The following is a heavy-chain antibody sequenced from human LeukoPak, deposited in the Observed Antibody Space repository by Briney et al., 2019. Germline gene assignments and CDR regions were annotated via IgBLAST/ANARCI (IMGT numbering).Heavy chain of an antibody. CDR3: ARDPSMGIYYYYMDV. D-gene: IGHD2/OR15-2a*01. V-gene: IGHV3-48*04. CDR1: GFTFSSYS. J-gene: IGHJ6*03. CDR2: ISSGSSTI. Sequence: GGSLRFSCAASGFTFSSYSMNWVRQAPGKGLEWVSYISSGSSTIYYADSVKGRFTISRDNAKNSLYLQMNSLRAEDTAVYYCARDPSMGIYYYYMDVWGKGTTVTVSS.